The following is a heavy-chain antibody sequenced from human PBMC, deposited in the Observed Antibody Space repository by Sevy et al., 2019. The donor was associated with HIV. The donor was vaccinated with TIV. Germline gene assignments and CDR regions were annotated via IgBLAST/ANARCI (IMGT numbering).Heavy chain of an antibody. Sequence: SETLSFTCTVSGGSVSSGSYYWSWIRQPPGKGLEWIGYIYYSGSTNYNPSLKSRVTISVDTSKNQFSLKLSSVTAADTAVYYCARDIGGYSYGLYYYGIDVRGQGTTVTVSS. D-gene: IGHD5-18*01. V-gene: IGHV4-61*01. CDR3: ARDIGGYSYGLYYYGIDV. CDR1: GGSVSSGSYY. J-gene: IGHJ6*02. CDR2: IYYSGST.